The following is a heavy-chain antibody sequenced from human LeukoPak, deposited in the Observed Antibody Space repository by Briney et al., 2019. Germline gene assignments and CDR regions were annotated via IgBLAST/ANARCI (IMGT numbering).Heavy chain of an antibody. CDR1: GYTFTSYY. CDR2: INPSGGST. D-gene: IGHD3-22*01. Sequence: ASVKVSCKASGYTFTSYYMHWVRQAPGQGLEWMGIINPSGGSTSYAQKFQGRVTMTRDTSTSTVYMELSSLRSEDTAVYYCARGGAQDSSGKKKKYYFDYWGQGTLVTVSS. J-gene: IGHJ4*02. V-gene: IGHV1-46*01. CDR3: ARGGAQDSSGKKKKYYFDY.